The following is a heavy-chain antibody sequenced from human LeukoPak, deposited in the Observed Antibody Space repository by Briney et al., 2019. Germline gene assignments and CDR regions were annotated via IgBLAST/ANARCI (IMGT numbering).Heavy chain of an antibody. V-gene: IGHV1-2*02. CDR3: ARDGENSYGYMGYYGMDV. Sequence: ASVKVSCKASGYSFTNYYIHWVRQAPGQGLEWMGWINPNSGGTNYAQKFQGRATMTRDTSISTAYMELSRLRSDDTAVNYCARDGENSYGYMGYYGMDVWGQGTTVTVSS. J-gene: IGHJ6*02. D-gene: IGHD5-12*01. CDR1: GYSFTNYY. CDR2: INPNSGGT.